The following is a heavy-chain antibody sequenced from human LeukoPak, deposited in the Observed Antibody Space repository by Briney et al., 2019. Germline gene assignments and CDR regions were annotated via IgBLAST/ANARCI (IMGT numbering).Heavy chain of an antibody. CDR2: IYYSGST. J-gene: IGHJ4*02. D-gene: IGHD3-9*01. Sequence: SETLSLTCTVSGGSISSSSYYWGWIRQPPGKGLEWIGSIYYSGSTYYNPSLKSRVTISVDTSTNQFSLRLSSVTAADTAVYYCARQENDVLTGYYVNYWGQGTLDTVSS. CDR1: GGSISSSSYY. CDR3: ARQENDVLTGYYVNY. V-gene: IGHV4-39*01.